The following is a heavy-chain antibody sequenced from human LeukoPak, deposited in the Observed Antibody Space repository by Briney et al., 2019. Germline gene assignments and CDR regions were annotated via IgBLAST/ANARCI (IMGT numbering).Heavy chain of an antibody. CDR3: AKEGDTALVTGYFDL. D-gene: IGHD5-18*01. CDR1: GGTFGSYV. V-gene: IGHV1-69*01. CDR2: IIPIFGTA. Sequence: SVKVSCKASGGTFGSYVISWVRQAPGQGLEWMGGIIPIFGTAHYAQKFQGRLTITADESTSTVYMEMSSLRSGDTAMYYCAKEGDTALVTGYFDLWGRGTLVTVSA. J-gene: IGHJ2*01.